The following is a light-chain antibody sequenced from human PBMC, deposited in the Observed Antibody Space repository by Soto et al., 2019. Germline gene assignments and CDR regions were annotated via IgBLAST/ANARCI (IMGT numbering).Light chain of an antibody. CDR2: DAS. V-gene: IGKV3-11*01. CDR1: HSVSSY. Sequence: EIVFTHSPATLSLSPGERATLSCMASHSVSSYLACYQHKPGQAPRLLIYDASNRATGIPARFSGSGSGTDFTLTISSLEPEDFAVYYCQQRSNYITFGQGTRPEIK. CDR3: QQRSNYIT. J-gene: IGKJ5*01.